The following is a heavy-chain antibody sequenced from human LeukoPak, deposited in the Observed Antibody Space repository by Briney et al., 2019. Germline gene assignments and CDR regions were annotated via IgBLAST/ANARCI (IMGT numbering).Heavy chain of an antibody. V-gene: IGHV4-34*01. CDR1: GGSFSGYY. CDR2: INHSGST. J-gene: IGHJ5*02. CDR3: ARGMYSSSSVDWFDP. Sequence: SETLSLTCAVYGGSFSGYYWSWIRQPPGKGLEWIGEINHSGSTNYNPSLKSRVTISVDTSKNQLSLKLSSVTAADTAVYYCARGMYSSSSVDWFDPWGQGTLVTVSS. D-gene: IGHD6-6*01.